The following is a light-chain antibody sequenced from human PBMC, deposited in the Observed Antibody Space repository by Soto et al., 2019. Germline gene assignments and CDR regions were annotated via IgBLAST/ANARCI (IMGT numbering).Light chain of an antibody. CDR1: QSIRTN. CDR2: EAS. CDR3: QQYDYWPFT. J-gene: IGKJ2*01. Sequence: EIVMTRSPATLSVSPGERATLSCRASQSIRTNIAWYRHKPGQAPSLLIYEASTRATGIPARFSGSGSGTEFTLTISSLQSEDFAIYYCQQYDYWPFTFGQGTKLEI. V-gene: IGKV3-15*01.